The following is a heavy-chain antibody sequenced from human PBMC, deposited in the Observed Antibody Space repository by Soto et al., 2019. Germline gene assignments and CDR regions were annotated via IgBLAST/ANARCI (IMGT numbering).Heavy chain of an antibody. CDR1: GFTFNTFA. CDR2: INKSGGSR. D-gene: IGHD1-1*01. V-gene: IGHV3-23*01. J-gene: IGHJ4*02. Sequence: GGSLRLSCEASGFTFNTFAMSWVRQAPGRGLEWVSRINKSGGSRYYSDSVRGRFTVSRDNSKNTLFLQINSLRDEDTAIYYCAKGAEMPTIPFDYWGQGALVTVSA. CDR3: AKGAEMPTIPFDY.